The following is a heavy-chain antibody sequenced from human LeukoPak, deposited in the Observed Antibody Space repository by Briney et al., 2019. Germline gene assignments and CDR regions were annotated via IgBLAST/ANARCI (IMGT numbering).Heavy chain of an antibody. D-gene: IGHD3-9*01. J-gene: IGHJ4*02. Sequence: QPGRSLRLSCAASGFTFSSYAMHWVHQAPGKGLEWVAVISYDGSNKYYADSVKGRFTISRDNSKNTLYLQMNSLRAEDMAVYYCARGPLIRYFDWFQDYWGQGTLVTVSS. CDR2: ISYDGSNK. CDR1: GFTFSSYA. V-gene: IGHV3-30*04. CDR3: ARGPLIRYFDWFQDY.